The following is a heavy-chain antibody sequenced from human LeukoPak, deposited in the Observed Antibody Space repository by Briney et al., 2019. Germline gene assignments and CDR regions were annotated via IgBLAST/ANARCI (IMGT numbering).Heavy chain of an antibody. CDR1: GGSITSYY. J-gene: IGHJ5*02. Sequence: SETLSLTCTVSGGSITSYYWSWIRQPPGKGLEWIGYIYYSGTTNYNPSLKSRVTISVEAPKNQFSLRLSSVTAADTAVYYCARACSSSWYTSCWFDPWGQGTLVTVSS. CDR3: ARACSSSWYTSCWFDP. CDR2: IYYSGTT. D-gene: IGHD6-13*01. V-gene: IGHV4-59*01.